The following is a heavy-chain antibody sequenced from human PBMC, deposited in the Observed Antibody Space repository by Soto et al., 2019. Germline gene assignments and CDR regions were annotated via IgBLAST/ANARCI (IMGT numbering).Heavy chain of an antibody. V-gene: IGHV3-30*18. CDR1: GFTFSSYG. J-gene: IGHJ3*02. CDR3: AKDEQWLAQNDAFDI. Sequence: LRLSCAASGFTFSSYGMHWVRQAPGKGLEWVAVISYDGSNKYYADSVKGRFTISRDNSKNTLYLQMNSLRAEDTAVYYCAKDEQWLAQNDAFDIWGQGTMVTVSS. CDR2: ISYDGSNK. D-gene: IGHD6-19*01.